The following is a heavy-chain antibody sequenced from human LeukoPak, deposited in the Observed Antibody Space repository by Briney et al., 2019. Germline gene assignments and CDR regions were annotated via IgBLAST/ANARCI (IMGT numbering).Heavy chain of an antibody. CDR3: ARERYSYGQRSFDY. J-gene: IGHJ4*02. CDR1: GYTFTGYY. CDR2: INPNSGGT. V-gene: IGHV1-2*02. D-gene: IGHD5-18*01. Sequence: GASVKVSCKASGYTFTGYYMHWVRQAPGQGLERMGWINPNSGGTNYAQKFQGRVTMTRDTSISTAYMELSRLRSDDTAVYYCARERYSYGQRSFDYWDQGTLVTVSS.